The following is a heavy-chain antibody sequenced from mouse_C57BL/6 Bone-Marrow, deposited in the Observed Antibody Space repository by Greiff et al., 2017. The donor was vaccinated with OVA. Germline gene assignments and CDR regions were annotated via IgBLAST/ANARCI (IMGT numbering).Heavy chain of an antibody. J-gene: IGHJ3*01. V-gene: IGHV1-64*01. CDR3: ARSNWEGFAY. D-gene: IGHD4-1*02. CDR2: IHPNSGST. CDR1: GYTFTSYW. Sequence: VQLQQPGAELVKPGASVKLSCKASGYTFTSYWMHWVKQRPGQGLEWIGMIHPNSGSTNYNEKFKSKATLTVDTSSSTAYMQLSSLTSEDSAVYYCARSNWEGFAYWGQGTLVTVSA.